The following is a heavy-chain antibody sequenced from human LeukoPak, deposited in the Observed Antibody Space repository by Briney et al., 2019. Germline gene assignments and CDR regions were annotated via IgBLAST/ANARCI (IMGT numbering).Heavy chain of an antibody. CDR1: GYNFNNYW. CDR2: IYIGDSDT. V-gene: IGHV5-51*01. Sequence: GESLKISCKGSGYNFNNYWIGWVRQMPGKGLEWMGIIYIGDSDTRYSPSFQGHVTISADRSITTAYVQWSSLKASDTAMYYCARVGRVGSYYYGMDVWGQGTTVTVS. J-gene: IGHJ6*02. D-gene: IGHD3-10*01. CDR3: ARVGRVGSYYYGMDV.